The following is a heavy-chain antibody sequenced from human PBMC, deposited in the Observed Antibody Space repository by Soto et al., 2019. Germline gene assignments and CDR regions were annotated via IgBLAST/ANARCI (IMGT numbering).Heavy chain of an antibody. CDR2: INRDGTET. Sequence: EVQLVVSGGGLVQPGGSLRLSCAASGFTFSNYWMTWVRQSPAKGLEWVATINRDGTETYYGDSVQGRFTISRDNAKNSLFLRLNTLRDDDTAVYYCVRARIDYWGQGTLVTVSS. V-gene: IGHV3-7*03. CDR3: VRARIDY. CDR1: GFTFSNYW. J-gene: IGHJ4*02.